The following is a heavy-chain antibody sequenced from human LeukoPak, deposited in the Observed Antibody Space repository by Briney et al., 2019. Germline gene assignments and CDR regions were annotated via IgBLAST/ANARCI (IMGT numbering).Heavy chain of an antibody. V-gene: IGHV3-7*01. D-gene: IGHD5-18*01. CDR1: GFTFSSYW. CDR2: IKQDGSEK. CDR3: ARDNAIWAAMVPYYFDY. Sequence: GGSLRLSCAASGFTFSSYWMSWVRQAPGKGLEWVANIKQDGSEKYYVDSVKGRFTISRDNAKNSLYLQMNSLRAEDTAAYYCARDNAIWAAMVPYYFDYWGQGTLVTVSS. J-gene: IGHJ4*02.